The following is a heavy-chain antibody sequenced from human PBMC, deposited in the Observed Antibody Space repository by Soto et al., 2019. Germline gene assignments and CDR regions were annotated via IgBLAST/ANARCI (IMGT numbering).Heavy chain of an antibody. CDR3: AKDPPRLLWFGELSFV. J-gene: IGHJ6*04. CDR1: GFTFSSYA. V-gene: IGHV3-23*01. CDR2: ISGSGGST. Sequence: EVQLLESGGGLVQPGGSLRLSCAASGFTFSSYAMSWVRQAPGRGLEGVSAISGSGGSTYYADSVKGRFTISRDNSKNTLYLQMNSLRAEDTAVYYCAKDPPRLLWFGELSFVWGKGTTVTVSS. D-gene: IGHD3-10*01.